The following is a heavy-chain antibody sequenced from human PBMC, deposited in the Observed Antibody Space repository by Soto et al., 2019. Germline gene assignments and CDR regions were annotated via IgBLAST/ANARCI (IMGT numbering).Heavy chain of an antibody. J-gene: IGHJ5*02. CDR2: INPNSGGT. V-gene: IGHV1-2*02. CDR3: ASLNVVRSTRHAIPDWFDP. Sequence: GASVKVSCKASGYTFTGYYMHCVRQAPGQGLEWMGWINPNSGGTNYAQKFQGRVTMTRDTSISTAYMELSRLRSDDTAVYYCASLNVVRSTRHAIPDWFDPWGQGTLVTVSS. D-gene: IGHD2-2*01. CDR1: GYTFTGYY.